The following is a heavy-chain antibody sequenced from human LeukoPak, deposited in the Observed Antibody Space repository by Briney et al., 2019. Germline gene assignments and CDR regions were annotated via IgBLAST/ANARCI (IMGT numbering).Heavy chain of an antibody. Sequence: PSETLSLTCAVSGGSISSSNWWSWVRQPPGKGLEWIGEIYHSGSTNYNPSLKSRVTISVDKSKNQFSLKLSSVTAADTAVYYCARDRTYYFDSSGYPTGVFDIWGQGTMVTVSS. D-gene: IGHD3-22*01. CDR3: ARDRTYYFDSSGYPTGVFDI. CDR1: GGSISSSNW. V-gene: IGHV4-4*02. CDR2: IYHSGST. J-gene: IGHJ3*02.